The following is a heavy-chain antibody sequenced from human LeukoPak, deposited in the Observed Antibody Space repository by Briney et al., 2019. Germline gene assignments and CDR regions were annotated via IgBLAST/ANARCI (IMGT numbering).Heavy chain of an antibody. V-gene: IGHV3-30*18. CDR1: GFTFSSYG. CDR2: ISYDGSNK. D-gene: IGHD3-9*01. Sequence: GGSLRLSCAASGFTFSSYGMHWVRQAPGKGLEWVAVISYDGSNKYYAGSVKGRFTISRDNSKNTLYLQTNSLRAEDTAVYYCAKASGPLTGYSDYWGQGTLVTVSS. J-gene: IGHJ4*02. CDR3: AKASGPLTGYSDY.